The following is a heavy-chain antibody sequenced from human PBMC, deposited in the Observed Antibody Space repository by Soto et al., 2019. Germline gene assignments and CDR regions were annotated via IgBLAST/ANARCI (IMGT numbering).Heavy chain of an antibody. V-gene: IGHV3-23*01. CDR1: GFTFSSYA. D-gene: IGHD2-8*01. CDR2: ISGSGGST. J-gene: IGHJ6*03. Sequence: GGSLRLSCAASGFTFSSYAMSWVRQAPGKGLEWVSAISGSGGSTYYADSVKGRFTISRDNSKNTLYLQMNSLRAEDTAVYYCAKGKEYCTNGVCPETRPLYYYYYYMDVWGKGTTVTVSS. CDR3: AKGKEYCTNGVCPETRPLYYYYYYMDV.